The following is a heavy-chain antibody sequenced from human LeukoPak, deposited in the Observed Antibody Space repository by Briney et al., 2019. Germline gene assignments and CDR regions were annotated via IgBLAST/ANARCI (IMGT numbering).Heavy chain of an antibody. J-gene: IGHJ6*02. V-gene: IGHV4-31*03. D-gene: IGHD3-10*01. CDR1: GGSISSSGYY. CDR3: ARDAEYYYGSGSYSSGIDV. Sequence: SQTLSLTCTVSGGSISSSGYYWSWIRQHPGKGLEWIGYIYYSGSTYYNPSLKSRVTISADTSKNQFSLKLSSVTAADTDVYYCARDAEYYYGSGSYSSGIDVWGQGTTVTVSS. CDR2: IYYSGST.